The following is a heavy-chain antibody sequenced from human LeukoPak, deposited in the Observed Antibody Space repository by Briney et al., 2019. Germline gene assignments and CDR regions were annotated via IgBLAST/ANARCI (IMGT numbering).Heavy chain of an antibody. Sequence: GGSLRLSCVASGFTFSSYWMHWVRQAPGKGLVWVSRINSDGSSTSYADSVKGRFTTSRDNSKNTLYLQLNSLRAEDTAVYYCAKAFGTNGYYQLPIDFWGQGTLVAVSS. CDR2: INSDGSST. V-gene: IGHV3-74*01. CDR1: GFTFSSYW. D-gene: IGHD3-22*01. CDR3: AKAFGTNGYYQLPIDF. J-gene: IGHJ4*02.